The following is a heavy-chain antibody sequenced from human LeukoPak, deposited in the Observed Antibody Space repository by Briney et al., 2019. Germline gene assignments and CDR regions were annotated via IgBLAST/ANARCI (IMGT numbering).Heavy chain of an antibody. CDR1: GFTLSTYW. V-gene: IGHV3-23*01. CDR3: ASKANWGSDFDY. J-gene: IGHJ4*02. D-gene: IGHD7-27*01. CDR2: ISGSGGST. Sequence: GGSLRLSCAASGFTLSTYWMSWVRQAPGKGLEWVSAISGSGGSTYYADSVKGRFTISRDNSKNTLYLQMNSLRAEDTAVYYCASKANWGSDFDYWGQGTLVTVSS.